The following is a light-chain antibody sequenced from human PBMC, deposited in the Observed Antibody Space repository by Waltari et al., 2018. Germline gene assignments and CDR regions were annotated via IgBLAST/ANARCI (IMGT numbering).Light chain of an antibody. Sequence: QSALTQPASVSGSPGQAITISCTGPSSDIGRYNYVSRYQQHPGKAPKLVISEVSNRPSGVSNRFSGSKSGNTASLTISGLQAEDGAHYYCSSYTNSGNVVFGGGTKLTVL. J-gene: IGLJ2*01. CDR2: EVS. V-gene: IGLV2-14*01. CDR3: SSYTNSGNVV. CDR1: SSDIGRYNY.